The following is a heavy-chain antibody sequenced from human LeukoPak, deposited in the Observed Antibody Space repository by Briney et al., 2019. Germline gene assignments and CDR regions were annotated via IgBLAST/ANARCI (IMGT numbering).Heavy chain of an antibody. CDR1: GFTFSSYG. V-gene: IGHV3-74*01. J-gene: IGHJ6*02. CDR2: INSDGSST. D-gene: IGHD6-6*01. CDR3: AKRIRGSSVGADV. Sequence: PGGSLRLSCAASGFTFSSYGMHWVRQAPGKGLVWVSRINSDGSSTSYADSVKGRFTISRDNSKNTLYLQMNSLRAEDTAVYYCAKRIRGSSVGADVWGQGTTVTVSS.